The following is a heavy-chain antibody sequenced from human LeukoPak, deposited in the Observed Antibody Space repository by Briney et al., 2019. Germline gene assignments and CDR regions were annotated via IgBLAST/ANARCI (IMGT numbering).Heavy chain of an antibody. D-gene: IGHD2-2*01. CDR1: GFTFSSYG. Sequence: GGSLRLSCAASGFTFSSYGMHWVRQAPGTGLEWVAVISYDGSNKYYADSVKGRFTISRDNSKNMLYLQMNSLRAEDTAVYYCAKNPDEGLVVVPAAPGFDIWGQGTMVTVSS. J-gene: IGHJ3*02. CDR2: ISYDGSNK. CDR3: AKNPDEGLVVVPAAPGFDI. V-gene: IGHV3-30*18.